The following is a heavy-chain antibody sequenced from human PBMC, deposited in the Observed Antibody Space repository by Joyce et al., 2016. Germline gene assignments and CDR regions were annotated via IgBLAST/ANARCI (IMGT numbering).Heavy chain of an antibody. V-gene: IGHV2-26*01. CDR3: ARIDGDYWVGSHYSGMDV. J-gene: IGHJ6*04. D-gene: IGHD4-17*01. CDR1: GFSLSNSRMG. CDR2: IFSNDEK. Sequence: QVTLKESGPVLVKPTSTLTLTCTVSGFSLSNSRMGVSWIRQPPGKALEWLAHIFSNDEKSFSRALRSRITISKDTSKSQVVLTMTNMDPVDTATYYSARIDGDYWVGSHYSGMDVWGKGTPVTVFS.